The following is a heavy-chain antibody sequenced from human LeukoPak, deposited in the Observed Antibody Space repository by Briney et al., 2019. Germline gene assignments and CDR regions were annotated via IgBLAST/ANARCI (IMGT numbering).Heavy chain of an antibody. Sequence: DSMKGRVTISRDNIKNSLYLQLNSLRAEDTAVYFCARDLGSEGDNSPDYFDYWGQGTLVTVSS. J-gene: IGHJ4*02. CDR3: ARDLGSEGDNSPDYFDY. V-gene: IGHV3-7*01. D-gene: IGHD3-16*01.